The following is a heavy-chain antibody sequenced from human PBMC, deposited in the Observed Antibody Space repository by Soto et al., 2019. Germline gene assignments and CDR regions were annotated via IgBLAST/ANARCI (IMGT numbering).Heavy chain of an antibody. CDR3: ARVDVHDFWSGRMDV. CDR1: GGTFSSYS. CDR2: IIPIFGTA. J-gene: IGHJ6*02. D-gene: IGHD3-3*01. V-gene: IGHV1-69*13. Sequence: SVKVSCKASGGTFSSYSISWVRQAPGQGLEWMGGIIPIFGTANYAQKFQGRVTITADESTSTAYMELSSLRSEDTAVYYCARVDVHDFWSGRMDVWGQGTTVTVSS.